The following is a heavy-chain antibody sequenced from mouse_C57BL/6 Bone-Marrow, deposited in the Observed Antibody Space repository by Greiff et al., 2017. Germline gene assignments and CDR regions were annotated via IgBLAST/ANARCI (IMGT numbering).Heavy chain of an antibody. CDR1: GFTFSDYY. Sequence: EVQLVESEGGLVQPGSSMKLSCTASGFTFSDYYMAWVRQVPEKGLEWVANINYDGSSTYYLDSLKSRFIISRDNAKNILYLQMSSLKSEDTATYYCARDAVLYAMDYWGQGTSVTVSS. V-gene: IGHV5-16*01. J-gene: IGHJ4*01. CDR3: ARDAVLYAMDY. CDR2: INYDGSST.